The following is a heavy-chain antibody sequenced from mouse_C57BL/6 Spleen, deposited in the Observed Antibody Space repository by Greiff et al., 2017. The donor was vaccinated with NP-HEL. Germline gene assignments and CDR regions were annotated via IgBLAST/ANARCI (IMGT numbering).Heavy chain of an antibody. V-gene: IGHV1-42*01. CDR1: GYSFTGYY. J-gene: IGHJ1*03. Sequence: VQLKQSGPELVKPGASVKISCKASGYSFTGYYMNWVKQSPEKSLEWIGEINPSTGGTTYNQKFKAKATLTVDKSSSTAYMQLKSLTSEDSAVYYCARVLLRYPHWYFDVWGTGTTVTVSS. CDR2: INPSTGGT. CDR3: ARVLLRYPHWYFDV. D-gene: IGHD1-1*01.